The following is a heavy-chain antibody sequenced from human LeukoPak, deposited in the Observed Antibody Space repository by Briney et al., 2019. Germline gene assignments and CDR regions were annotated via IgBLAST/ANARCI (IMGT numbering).Heavy chain of an antibody. CDR1: RDSVSSNSAT. CDR2: TYYRSKWYD. D-gene: IGHD6-13*01. Sequence: SQTLSLTCAISRDSVSSNSATWNWIRQSPSRGLEWLGRTYYRSKWYDDYALSVKSPITINPDPSKNQFSLQLNSVSPEDTAVYYCARGTKGSSPYWYFDLWGRGTLVTVSS. CDR3: ARGTKGSSPYWYFDL. V-gene: IGHV6-1*01. J-gene: IGHJ2*01.